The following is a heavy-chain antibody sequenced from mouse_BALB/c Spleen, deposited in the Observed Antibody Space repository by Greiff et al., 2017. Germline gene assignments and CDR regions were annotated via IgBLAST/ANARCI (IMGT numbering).Heavy chain of an antibody. CDR3: ARQYDEAWFAY. Sequence: EVKLVESGGGLVKPGGSLKLSCAASGFTFSSYAMSWVRQTPEKRLEWVATISSGGSYTYYPDSVKGRFTISRDNAKNTLYLQMSSLRSEDTAMYYCARQYDEAWFAYWGQGTLVTVSA. V-gene: IGHV5-9-3*01. CDR1: GFTFSSYA. J-gene: IGHJ3*01. CDR2: ISSGGSYT. D-gene: IGHD2-14*01.